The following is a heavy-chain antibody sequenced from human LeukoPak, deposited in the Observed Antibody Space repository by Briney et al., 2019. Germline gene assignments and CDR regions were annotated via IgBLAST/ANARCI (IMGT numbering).Heavy chain of an antibody. CDR1: GYTFTGYY. CDR2: INPNSGGT. Sequence: ASVKVSCKASGYTFTGYYMHWVRQAPGQGLEWMGWINPNSGGTNYAQKFQGRVTMTRDTSISTAYMELSSLRSEDTAVYYCARAIITMKENYFDYWGQGTLVTVSS. D-gene: IGHD3-22*01. V-gene: IGHV1-2*02. CDR3: ARAIITMKENYFDY. J-gene: IGHJ4*02.